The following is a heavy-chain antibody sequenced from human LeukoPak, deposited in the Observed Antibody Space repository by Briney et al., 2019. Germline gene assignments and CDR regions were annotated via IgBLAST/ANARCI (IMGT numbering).Heavy chain of an antibody. CDR3: AKERDTAMVTIDY. D-gene: IGHD5-18*01. CDR1: GFTFSSYG. J-gene: IGHJ4*02. Sequence: PGGSLRLSCAASGFTFSSYGMHWVRQAPGKGVEWVAFIRYDGSNKYYADSVKGGFTISRDNSKHTLYLQMNSLRAEDTAVYYCAKERDTAMVTIDYWGQGTLVTVSS. V-gene: IGHV3-30*02. CDR2: IRYDGSNK.